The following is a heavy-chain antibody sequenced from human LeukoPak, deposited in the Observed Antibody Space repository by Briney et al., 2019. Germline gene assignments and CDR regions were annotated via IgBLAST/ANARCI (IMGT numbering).Heavy chain of an antibody. CDR2: SNTDGSIT. Sequence: GGSLRLSCAATGFTFTSYWMNWVRHAPGKGLPWVSRSNTDGSITRYVDSVKGRFTISRDNAKNTVYLQMNSLRVEDTAVYYCARQGYSSGDMDVWGKGTTVTVSS. V-gene: IGHV3-74*01. CDR1: GFTFTSYW. CDR3: ARQGYSSGDMDV. D-gene: IGHD6-19*01. J-gene: IGHJ6*03.